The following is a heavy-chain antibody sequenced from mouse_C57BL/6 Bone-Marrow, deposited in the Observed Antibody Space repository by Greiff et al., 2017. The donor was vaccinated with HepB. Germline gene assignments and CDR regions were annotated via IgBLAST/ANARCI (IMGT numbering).Heavy chain of an antibody. D-gene: IGHD3-1*01. CDR2: ISSGGSYT. CDR3: TRDLALGGFAY. Sequence: EVKLVESGGGLVKPGGSLKLSCAASGFTFSSYTMSWVRQTSEKRLEWVATISSGGSYTYYPDSVKGRFTISRDNAKNTLYLQMSSLKSEDTAMYYCTRDLALGGFAYWGQGTLVTVSA. J-gene: IGHJ3*01. V-gene: IGHV5-6-4*01. CDR1: GFTFSSYT.